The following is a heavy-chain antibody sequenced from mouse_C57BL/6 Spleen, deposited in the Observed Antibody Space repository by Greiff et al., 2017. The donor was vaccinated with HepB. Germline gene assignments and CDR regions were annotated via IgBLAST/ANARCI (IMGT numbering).Heavy chain of an antibody. Sequence: EVKLVESGGGLVKPGGSLKLSCAASGFTFSDYGMHWVRQAPEKGLEWVAYISSGSSTIYYADTVKGRFTISRDNAKNTLFLQMTSLRSEDTAMYYCARRDWEGFAYWGQGTLVTVSA. CDR1: GFTFSDYG. V-gene: IGHV5-17*01. D-gene: IGHD4-1*01. CDR3: ARRDWEGFAY. J-gene: IGHJ3*01. CDR2: ISSGSSTI.